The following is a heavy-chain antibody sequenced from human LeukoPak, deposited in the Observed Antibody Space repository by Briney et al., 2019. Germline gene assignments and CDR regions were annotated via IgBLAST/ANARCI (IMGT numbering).Heavy chain of an antibody. D-gene: IGHD3-22*01. Sequence: GGSLRLSCAASGFTFSDYWIHWVRQAPGKGLVWVSRINTDGSITNYADSVKGRFSISRDNAKNTLYLQMSSLRAEDTAVYYCARGGSVAYYYDSSGYYRPDYYYGMDVWGQGTTVTVSS. CDR3: ARGGSVAYYYDSSGYYRPDYYYGMDV. CDR1: GFTFSDYW. CDR2: INTDGSIT. J-gene: IGHJ6*02. V-gene: IGHV3-74*01.